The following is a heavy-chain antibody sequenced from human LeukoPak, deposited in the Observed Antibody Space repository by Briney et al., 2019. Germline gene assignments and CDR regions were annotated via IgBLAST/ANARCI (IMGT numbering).Heavy chain of an antibody. CDR3: ARRGYPYSSSSGGWFDP. V-gene: IGHV5-51*01. CDR1: GYSFTTYW. J-gene: IGHJ5*02. Sequence: GESLKISCKVSGYSFTTYWIGWVRQMPGKGLEWMGIIYPGDSDTRYSPSFQGQVTISADKSISTAYLQWSSLKASDTAMYYCARRGYPYSSSSGGWFDPWGQGTLVTVSS. CDR2: IYPGDSDT. D-gene: IGHD6-6*01.